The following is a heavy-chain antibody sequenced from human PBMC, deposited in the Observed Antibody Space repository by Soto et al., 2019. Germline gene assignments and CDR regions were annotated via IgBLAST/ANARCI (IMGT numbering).Heavy chain of an antibody. D-gene: IGHD3-10*01. Sequence: EVQLLESGGGLVQPGGSLRLSCAASGFTFSSYAMSWVRQAPGKGLEWVSAISGSGDSTYYADSVKGRFTISRDNSNNRLYLQMNSLRAEDTAVYYCAKDYYYGSGSYYPSYYYFDYWGQGPLVTVSS. CDR1: GFTFSSYA. CDR3: AKDYYYGSGSYYPSYYYFDY. CDR2: ISGSGDST. V-gene: IGHV3-23*01. J-gene: IGHJ4*02.